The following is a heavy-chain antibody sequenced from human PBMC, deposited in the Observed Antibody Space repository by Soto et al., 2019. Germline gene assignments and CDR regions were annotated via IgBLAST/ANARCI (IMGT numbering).Heavy chain of an antibody. CDR2: IRSKANSYAT. Sequence: GSLRLSCAASGFTFSGSAMHWVRQASGKGLEWVGRIRSKANSYATAYAASVKGRFTISRDDSKNTAYLQMNSLKTEDTAVYYCTRPAGKSVYSNYWGQGTLVTVSS. V-gene: IGHV3-73*01. CDR1: GFTFSGSA. CDR3: TRPAGKSVYSNY. J-gene: IGHJ4*02. D-gene: IGHD1-20*01.